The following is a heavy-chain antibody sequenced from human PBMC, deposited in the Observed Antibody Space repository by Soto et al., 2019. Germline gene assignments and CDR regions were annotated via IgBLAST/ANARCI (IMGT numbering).Heavy chain of an antibody. CDR2: ISGSGTNI. V-gene: IGHV3-23*01. CDR3: AKDGFAGASDY. D-gene: IGHD3-10*01. Sequence: EVQLLESGGGFAQPGGSLRLSCAASGFTFSSYAMHWVRQAPGRGLEWVSTISGSGTNIYSADSVQGCFSISRDYAQNPLFLQMTSLRVDDAATYYCAKDGFAGASDYWGEGTHVTVSS. J-gene: IGHJ4*02. CDR1: GFTFSSYA.